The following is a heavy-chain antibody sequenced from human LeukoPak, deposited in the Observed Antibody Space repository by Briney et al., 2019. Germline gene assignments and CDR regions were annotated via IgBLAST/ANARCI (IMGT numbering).Heavy chain of an antibody. V-gene: IGHV4-4*07. Sequence: PSETLSLTCTVSGDSISYYYWSWIRQPAGKGLEWIGRVYSSGSANYNPSLKSRVTMSVDTSKNQLFLKLSSVTAADTAVYYCARDREAVANWGYDWFDPWGQGTLVTVSS. CDR2: VYSSGSA. CDR1: GDSISYYY. CDR3: ARDREAVANWGYDWFDP. D-gene: IGHD7-27*01. J-gene: IGHJ5*02.